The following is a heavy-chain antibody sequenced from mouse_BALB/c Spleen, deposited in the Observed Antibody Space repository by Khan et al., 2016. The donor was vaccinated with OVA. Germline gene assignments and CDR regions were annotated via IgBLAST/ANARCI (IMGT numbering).Heavy chain of an antibody. CDR3: ARKPDDHYNGMDE. CDR1: GFSLTNYG. V-gene: IGHV2-6*02. J-gene: IGHJ4*01. CDR2: MWSDGST. Sequence: VQLKESGPGLVAPSQSLSITCTISGFSLTNYGVHWVRQPPGKGLEWLVLMWSDGSTTYNSALKSRLTISKDNSKSQVFLKMNSLQTDDTAMYVCARKPDDHYNGMDEWGQGTSVTVSS.